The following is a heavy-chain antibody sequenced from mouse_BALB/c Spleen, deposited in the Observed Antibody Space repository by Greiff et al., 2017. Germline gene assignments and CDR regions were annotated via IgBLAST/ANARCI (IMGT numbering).Heavy chain of an antibody. J-gene: IGHJ1*01. CDR2: INPSSGYT. CDR1: GYTFTSYT. V-gene: IGHV1-4*01. CDR3: ERSRGLYWYFDD. Sequence: QVQLQQSGAELARPGASVKMSCKASGYTFTSYTMHWVKQRPGQGLEWIGYINPSSGYTNYNQKFKDKATLTADKSSSTAYMQLSSLTSEDSAVYYCERSRGLYWYFDDWGAGTAVTVSS.